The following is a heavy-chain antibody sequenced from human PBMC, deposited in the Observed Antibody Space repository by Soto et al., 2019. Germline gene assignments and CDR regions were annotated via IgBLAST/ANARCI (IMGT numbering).Heavy chain of an antibody. Sequence: PGGSLRLSCAASGFTFSSYAMHWVRQAPGKGLEWVAVISYDGSNKYYADSVKGRFTISSDNSKNTLYLQMNSLGAEDTAVYYCARGYDFWSGYYGEVGMDVWGQGTTVTVSS. CDR1: GFTFSSYA. CDR3: ARGYDFWSGYYGEVGMDV. D-gene: IGHD3-3*01. J-gene: IGHJ6*02. CDR2: ISYDGSNK. V-gene: IGHV3-30-3*01.